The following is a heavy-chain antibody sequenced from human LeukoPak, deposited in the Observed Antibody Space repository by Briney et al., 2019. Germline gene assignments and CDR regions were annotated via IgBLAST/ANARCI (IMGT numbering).Heavy chain of an antibody. Sequence: GGSLRLSCAASGFTFSSYSMNWVRQASGKGLEWVSYISSSSSTIYYADSVKGRFTISRDNAKNSLYLQMNSLRAEDTAVYYCARGPLYYYDSSGYYVFDYWGQGTLVTVSS. CDR2: ISSSSSTI. CDR1: GFTFSSYS. D-gene: IGHD3-22*01. CDR3: ARGPLYYYDSSGYYVFDY. V-gene: IGHV3-48*04. J-gene: IGHJ4*02.